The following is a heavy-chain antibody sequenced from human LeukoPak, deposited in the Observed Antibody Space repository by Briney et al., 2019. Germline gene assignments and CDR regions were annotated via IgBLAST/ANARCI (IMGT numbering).Heavy chain of an antibody. CDR3: ARSAGSGFQLDH. CDR2: SYTTGCA. Sequence: SDTLSLTCTVCGGSISSYYWRWLRQPAGKGLEYIGRSYTTGCANSTPSLTGRVSLSLDTSKNQSSLKLSSVTAADTAVYYCARSAGSGFQLDHWGQGTLVTVSS. J-gene: IGHJ4*02. CDR1: GGSISSYY. V-gene: IGHV4-4*07.